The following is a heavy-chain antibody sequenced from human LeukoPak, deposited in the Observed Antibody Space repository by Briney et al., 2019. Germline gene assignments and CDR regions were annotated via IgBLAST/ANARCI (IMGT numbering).Heavy chain of an antibody. D-gene: IGHD4-17*01. J-gene: IGHJ4*02. V-gene: IGHV1-24*01. Sequence: ASVKVSCKVSGYTLTDLSTHWVRQAPGKGLAWMGGLDPADGETIYAQKFQGRVTMTEDTSTDTAYMEPNSLRSEDTAVYYCATHRTTVITGLVYWGQGTLVSVSS. CDR1: GYTLTDLS. CDR2: LDPADGET. CDR3: ATHRTTVITGLVY.